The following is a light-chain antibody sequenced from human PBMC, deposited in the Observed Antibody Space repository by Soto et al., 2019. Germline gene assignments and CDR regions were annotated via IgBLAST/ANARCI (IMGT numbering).Light chain of an antibody. CDR2: DAS. CDR1: QGISKY. Sequence: EMILTQSPATLSLSPGERATLSCKTSQGISKYIAWYQQKPGQPPRLLIYDASIRATGIPARFSGNGSRTDFTRPITSLEPEDFAVYYCQQYNSWPLTFGGGTKVEIK. V-gene: IGKV3-11*01. J-gene: IGKJ4*01. CDR3: QQYNSWPLT.